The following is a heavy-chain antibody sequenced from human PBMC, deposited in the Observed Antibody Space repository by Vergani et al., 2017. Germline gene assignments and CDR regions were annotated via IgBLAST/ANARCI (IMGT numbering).Heavy chain of an antibody. D-gene: IGHD4-17*01. CDR1: GFAFDRYW. J-gene: IGHJ4*02. V-gene: IGHV3-74*01. Sequence: EEQLVESGGGLVQPGGSLSLSCAASGFAFDRYWLHWVRQTPEKGLVWVSRISPDGDITLNADSVKGRFTISRDNARTTLYLQMTNLRAEDTAVYYCLTGTKEPYWGQGTLVTVSS. CDR3: LTGTKEPY. CDR2: ISPDGDIT.